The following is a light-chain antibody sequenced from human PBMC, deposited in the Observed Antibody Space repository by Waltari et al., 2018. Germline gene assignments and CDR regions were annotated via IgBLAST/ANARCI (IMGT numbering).Light chain of an antibody. CDR2: GAS. CDR1: QRVSSSY. Sequence: IVLTQSPATLNLSPGERDNLSCRASQRVSSSYLAWYQHTPGQAPRPLIHGASSRATDSPDRFRCSGSGTDFTLTISRLEPEDFAVYYCQQYGISPYTFGQGTKLEIK. CDR3: QQYGISPYT. J-gene: IGKJ2*01. V-gene: IGKV3-20*01.